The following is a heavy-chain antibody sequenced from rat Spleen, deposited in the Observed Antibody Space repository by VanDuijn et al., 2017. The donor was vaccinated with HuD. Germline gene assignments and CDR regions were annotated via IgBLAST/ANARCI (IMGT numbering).Heavy chain of an antibody. CDR1: GFTFSKYG. CDR3: ATAGTRISRFAY. D-gene: IGHD1-4*01. CDR2: ISVSGGSS. J-gene: IGHJ3*01. V-gene: IGHV5-19*01. Sequence: EVQLVESGGGLVQPGRSLKLSCAASGFTFSKYGMHWIRQAPTKGLEWVASISVSGGSSYYRDSVKGRFTLSRDNAKSTLYLQMDSMRSEDTATYCCATAGTRISRFAYWGQGTLVTVSS.